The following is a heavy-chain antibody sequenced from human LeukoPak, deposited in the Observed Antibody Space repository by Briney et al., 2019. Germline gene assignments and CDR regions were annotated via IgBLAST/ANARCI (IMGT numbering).Heavy chain of an antibody. CDR3: ATAADHDYDFWSGYYTNAFDI. CDR1: GGSISGGSYY. V-gene: IGHV4-39*01. Sequence: SETLSLTCTVSGGSISGGSYYWGWIRQPPGKGLEWIGSIYYSGSTYYNPSLKSRVTISVDTSKNQFSLKLSSVTAADTAVYYCATAADHDYDFWSGYYTNAFDIWGQGTMVTVSS. D-gene: IGHD3-3*01. J-gene: IGHJ3*02. CDR2: IYYSGST.